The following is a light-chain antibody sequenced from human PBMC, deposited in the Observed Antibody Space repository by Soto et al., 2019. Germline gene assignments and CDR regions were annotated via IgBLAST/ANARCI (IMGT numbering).Light chain of an antibody. Sequence: QSVLTQPPSASGTPGQTITISCSGSMSNTEVHSVHWYQQLPGTAPKLLIYSDTQWPSGVPDRFSGSKSGTSAYLGISGLRSEDEAEYFCAAWDDSRSGLVFGGGTKLTVL. J-gene: IGLJ3*02. CDR2: SDT. CDR1: MSNTEVHS. CDR3: AAWDDSRSGLV. V-gene: IGLV1-47*02.